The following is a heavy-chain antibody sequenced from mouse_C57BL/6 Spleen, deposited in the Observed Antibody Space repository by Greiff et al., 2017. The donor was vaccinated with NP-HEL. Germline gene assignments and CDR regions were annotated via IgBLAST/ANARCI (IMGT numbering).Heavy chain of an antibody. CDR3: ARCDYDGAGYYAMDY. CDR1: GYTFTSYW. Sequence: QVQLQQPGAELVRPGSSVKLSCKASGYTFTSYWMHWVKQRPIQGLEWIGNIDPSDSETHYNQKFKDKATLTVDKSSSTAYMQLSSLTSEDSAVYYCARCDYDGAGYYAMDYWGQGTSVTVSS. D-gene: IGHD2-4*01. J-gene: IGHJ4*01. CDR2: IDPSDSET. V-gene: IGHV1-52*01.